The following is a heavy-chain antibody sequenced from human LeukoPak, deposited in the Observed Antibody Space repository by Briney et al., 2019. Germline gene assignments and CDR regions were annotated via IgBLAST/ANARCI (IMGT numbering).Heavy chain of an antibody. J-gene: IGHJ4*02. Sequence: SVKVSCKASGGTFSSYAISWVRQAPGQGLEWMGRIIPIFGTANYAQKFQGRVTITTDESTSTAYMELSSLRSEDTTVYYCARDSIVYDILTGYPFNRNYFDYWGQGTLVTVSS. CDR2: IIPIFGTA. V-gene: IGHV1-69*05. CDR1: GGTFSSYA. CDR3: ARDSIVYDILTGYPFNRNYFDY. D-gene: IGHD3-9*01.